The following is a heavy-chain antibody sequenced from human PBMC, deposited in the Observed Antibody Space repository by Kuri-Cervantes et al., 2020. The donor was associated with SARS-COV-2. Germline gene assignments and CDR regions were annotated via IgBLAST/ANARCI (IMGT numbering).Heavy chain of an antibody. J-gene: IGHJ6*03. V-gene: IGHV3-74*01. D-gene: IGHD3-10*01. CDR3: ARSIWFGEGYYYMDV. CDR1: GFTFSSYW. Sequence: GESLKISCAASGFTFSSYWMHWVRQAPGKGLVWVSRINSDGSSTSYADSVKGRFTISRDNAKNTLYLQMNSLRAEDTAVYYCARSIWFGEGYYYMDVWGKGTTVTVSS. CDR2: INSDGSST.